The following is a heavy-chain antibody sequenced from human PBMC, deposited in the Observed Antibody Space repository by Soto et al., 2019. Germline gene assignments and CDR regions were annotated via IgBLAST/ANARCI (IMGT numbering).Heavy chain of an antibody. CDR2: ISAYNGDT. CDR1: GYTFTSYG. CDR3: VRDRGTVLASPVILNTPNWFDP. D-gene: IGHD3-9*01. J-gene: IGHJ5*02. Sequence: QVPLVQSGAEVKKPGASVKVSCKASGYTFTSYGISWVRQAPGQGLEWMGWISAYNGDTKYAEKLQGRVTMITDTSTSTAYMELRSLRSDDTAVYYCVRDRGTVLASPVILNTPNWFDPWGQGTLVTVSS. V-gene: IGHV1-18*01.